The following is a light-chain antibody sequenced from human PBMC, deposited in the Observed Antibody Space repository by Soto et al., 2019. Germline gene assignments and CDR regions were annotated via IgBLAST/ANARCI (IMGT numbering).Light chain of an antibody. CDR2: DVS. J-gene: IGLJ1*01. CDR1: SSDVGGYNY. Sequence: QSALTQPRSVSGSPGQSVTISCTGTSSDVGGYNYVSWYQQHPGKAPKLMIYDVSKRPSGVPDRFSGSRSGNTASLTISGLHPEDEADYYCCSFASIYAPYGCGTGTKLNVL. V-gene: IGLV2-11*01. CDR3: CSFASIYAPYG.